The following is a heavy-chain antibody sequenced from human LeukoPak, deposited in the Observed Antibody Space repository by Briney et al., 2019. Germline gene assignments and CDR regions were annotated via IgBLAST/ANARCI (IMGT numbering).Heavy chain of an antibody. CDR2: IYPVDSDT. D-gene: IGHD6-6*01. V-gene: IGHV5-51*01. CDR1: GYSFNTYW. Sequence: GASLKISCKGSGYSFNTYWIGWVRQMPGKGLGWMGIIYPVDSDTRYSPSFQGQVTISADKSLSTAYLQWGSQKASDTAMYYCAREGRSSSPMDYWGPRTLVTVSS. J-gene: IGHJ4*02. CDR3: AREGRSSSPMDY.